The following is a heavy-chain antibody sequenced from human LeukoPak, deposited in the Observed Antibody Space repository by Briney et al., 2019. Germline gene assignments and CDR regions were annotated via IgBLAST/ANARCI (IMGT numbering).Heavy chain of an antibody. V-gene: IGHV4-34*01. CDR1: GGSCSGSY. D-gene: IGHD3-10*01. CDR3: ARAREGSGSYYDTYYFDH. Sequence: SETLSLTCEFHGGSCSGSYWGWIRQPPGRRLEWSGRIYYSGSTYYNPSLKSRVTISVDTSKNQFSLKLSSVAAADTAVYYCARAREGSGSYYDTYYFDHWGQGTLVSVPS. CDR2: IYYSGST. J-gene: IGHJ4*02.